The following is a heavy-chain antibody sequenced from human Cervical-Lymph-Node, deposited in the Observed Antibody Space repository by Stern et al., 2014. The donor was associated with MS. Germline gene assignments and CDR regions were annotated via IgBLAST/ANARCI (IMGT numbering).Heavy chain of an antibody. Sequence: QITLKESGPTLVKPTQTLTLTCNFSGFSLSTTGVGVGWIRQPPGKAPEWLELLYWDDDKRYSPSLRSRLTITKDTSKSQVVLTMSNMDPVDTGTHYCALIVRGVLKNWGQGTLVTVSS. D-gene: IGHD3-10*01. V-gene: IGHV2-5*02. CDR1: GFSLSTTGVG. CDR2: LYWDDDK. CDR3: ALIVRGVLKN. J-gene: IGHJ4*02.